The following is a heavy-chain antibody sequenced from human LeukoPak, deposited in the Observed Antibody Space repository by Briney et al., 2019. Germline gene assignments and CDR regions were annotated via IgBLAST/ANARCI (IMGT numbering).Heavy chain of an antibody. CDR3: ARGSRRSPYYNWFDP. CDR1: GYTFTDYY. Sequence: ASVKVSCKASGYTFTDYYLHWVRQAPGQGLEWMGWINPNSGGTNSAQKFQGRVTMTRDTSISTAYMELSSLRSDDPAVYYCARGSRRSPYYNWFDPWGQGTLVTVSS. J-gene: IGHJ5*02. CDR2: INPNSGGT. D-gene: IGHD2-15*01. V-gene: IGHV1-2*02.